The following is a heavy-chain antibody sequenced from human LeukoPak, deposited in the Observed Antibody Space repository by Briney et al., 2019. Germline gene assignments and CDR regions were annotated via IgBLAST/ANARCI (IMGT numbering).Heavy chain of an antibody. J-gene: IGHJ4*02. CDR3: ARHMAAAGNFDY. CDR2: ISGYNGNT. Sequence: ASVKVSCKASGHSITSYGISWVRQAPGQGLEWMGWISGYNGNTNYAQKLQGRVTMTTDTSTSTAYMELRSLRSDDTAVYYCARHMAAAGNFDYWGQGTLVTVSS. CDR1: GHSITSYG. D-gene: IGHD6-13*01. V-gene: IGHV1-18*01.